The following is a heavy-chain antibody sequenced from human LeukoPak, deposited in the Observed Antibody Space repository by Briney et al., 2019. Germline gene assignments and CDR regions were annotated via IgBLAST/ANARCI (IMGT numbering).Heavy chain of an antibody. J-gene: IGHJ2*01. Sequence: PGGSLRLSCAASGFTFSTYWMTWIRQAPGKGLEWVANIKQDGSERSYVDSVKGRFTISRDNPKNSLYLEPNNLRVEDTAVYYCARLSPVSMISVSYWYFDLWGRGTLVTVSS. CDR1: GFTFSTYW. V-gene: IGHV3-7*01. CDR3: ARLSPVSMISVSYWYFDL. D-gene: IGHD3-22*01. CDR2: IKQDGSER.